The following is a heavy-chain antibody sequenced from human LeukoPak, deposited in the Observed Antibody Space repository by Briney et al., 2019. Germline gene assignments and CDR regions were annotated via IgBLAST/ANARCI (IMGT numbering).Heavy chain of an antibody. CDR1: GFSVTSTY. J-gene: IGHJ5*02. V-gene: IGHV3-53*05. CDR2: INADAGK. CDR3: ARDRAGRKSWVEFDL. Sequence: GGSLRLSCTVSGFSVTSTYIDWVRQAPGKGPEWVAPINADAGKVYADSVKGRFTISRDNSNNMVYLQMDSLRPEDSAVYYCARDRAGRKSWVEFDLWGQGTLVTVSS. D-gene: IGHD3-10*01.